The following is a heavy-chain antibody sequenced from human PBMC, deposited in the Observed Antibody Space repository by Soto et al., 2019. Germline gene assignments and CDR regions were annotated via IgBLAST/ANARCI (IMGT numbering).Heavy chain of an antibody. V-gene: IGHV3-15*07. CDR2: IKSEKNGGAA. J-gene: IGHJ4*02. CDR1: GFTFNNFW. CDR3: TPHTLHVFDY. Sequence: EVQLVESGGGLVKPGGSLRLSCAASGFTFNNFWMNWVRQAPGKGLEWVGHIKSEKNGGAADYAAPVKGRFTISRDDSKSTLFLQMNSLKIEDTAVYYCTPHTLHVFDYWGQGALVTVSS.